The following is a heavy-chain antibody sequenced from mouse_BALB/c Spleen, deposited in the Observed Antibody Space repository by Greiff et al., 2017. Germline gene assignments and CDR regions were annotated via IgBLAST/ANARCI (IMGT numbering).Heavy chain of an antibody. CDR3: ARSRIHYYGSFDY. CDR2: ISSGSSTI. D-gene: IGHD1-2*01. J-gene: IGHJ2*01. V-gene: IGHV5-17*02. CDR1: GFTFSSFG. Sequence: EVKLVESGGGLVQPGGSRKLSCAASGFTFSSFGMHWVRQAPEKGLEWVAYISSGSSTIYYADTVKGRFTISSDNPKNTLFLQMTSLRSEDTAMYYCARSRIHYYGSFDYWGQGTTLTVSS.